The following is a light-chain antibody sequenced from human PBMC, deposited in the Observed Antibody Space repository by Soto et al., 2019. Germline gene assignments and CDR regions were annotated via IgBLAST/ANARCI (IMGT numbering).Light chain of an antibody. J-gene: IGLJ2*01. CDR3: CSYAGSSTFV. CDR2: EGS. V-gene: IGLV2-23*03. CDR1: SSDVGSYNL. Sequence: QSVLNQPASVAGSPGQSITISCTGTSSDVGSYNLVSWYQQHPGKAPKLMIYEGSKRPSGVSNRFYGFKSGNTASLTISGLQAEDEADYYCCSYAGSSTFVFGGGTKLTVL.